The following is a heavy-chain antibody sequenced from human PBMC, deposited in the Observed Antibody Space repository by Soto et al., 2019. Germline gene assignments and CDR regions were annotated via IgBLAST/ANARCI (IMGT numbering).Heavy chain of an antibody. Sequence: QVQLLESGGGLVKPGGSLRLSCAASGFTFSDYYMSWIRQAPGKGLEWISYMSSSMTYTNNADSVKGRFIISRDNAKNSLYLQMNSLRAEDTAIYYCARVSGTYYFDYGGQGTLVAFSS. CDR2: MSSSMTYT. CDR3: ARVSGTYYFDY. V-gene: IGHV3-11*05. J-gene: IGHJ4*02. D-gene: IGHD1-26*01. CDR1: GFTFSDYY.